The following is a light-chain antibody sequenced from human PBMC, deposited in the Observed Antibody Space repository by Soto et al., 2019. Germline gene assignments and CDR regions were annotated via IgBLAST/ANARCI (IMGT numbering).Light chain of an antibody. CDR3: SSYTSSSTLV. J-gene: IGLJ1*01. CDR2: DVS. Sequence: QSVLTQPASVSGSPGQSITISCTGTSSDVGGNIYVSWYQQHPGKAPKLMIYDVSNRPSGVSNRFSASKSGNTASLTISGLQAEDDADYYCSSYTSSSTLVFGTGTKVTVL. CDR1: SSDVGGNIY. V-gene: IGLV2-14*01.